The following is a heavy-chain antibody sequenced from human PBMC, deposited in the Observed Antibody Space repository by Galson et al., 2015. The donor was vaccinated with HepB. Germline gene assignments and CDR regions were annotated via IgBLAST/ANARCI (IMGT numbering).Heavy chain of an antibody. CDR2: IYPDDSDT. D-gene: IGHD3-22*01. CDR1: GYSFTSYW. J-gene: IGHJ3*02. V-gene: IGHV5-51*01. CDR3: AIRQEQQTYYDSSGYPGAFDI. Sequence: QSGAEVKKPGESLKISCKGSGYSFTSYWIGWVRQMPGKGLDWMGIIYPDDSDTRYSPSFQGQVTISADKAISTAYLQWSSLNASDTAMYYCAIRQEQQTYYDSSGYPGAFDIWGQGTMVTVSS.